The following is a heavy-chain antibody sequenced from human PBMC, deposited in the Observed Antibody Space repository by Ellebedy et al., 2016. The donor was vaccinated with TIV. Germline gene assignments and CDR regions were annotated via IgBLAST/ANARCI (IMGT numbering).Heavy chain of an antibody. CDR1: GFTFSSYS. V-gene: IGHV3-21*01. Sequence: PGGSLRLSCAVSGFTFSSYSMNWVRQAPGKGLEWVSFISSGSSYIYYADSVKGRFTISRDNAKNSLYLQMNSLRAEDTAVYYCARDPPDARILAGTSEDPDAFDIWGQGTMVTVSS. J-gene: IGHJ3*02. D-gene: IGHD1-7*01. CDR3: ARDPPDARILAGTSEDPDAFDI. CDR2: ISSGSSYI.